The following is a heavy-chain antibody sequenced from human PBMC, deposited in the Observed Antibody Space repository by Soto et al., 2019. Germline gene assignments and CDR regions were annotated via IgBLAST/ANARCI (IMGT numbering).Heavy chain of an antibody. V-gene: IGHV4-39*01. D-gene: IGHD2-2*01. J-gene: IGHJ5*02. CDR3: ARLRRDIVVVPAAIWFDP. CDR1: GGSISSSSYY. CDR2: IYYSGST. Sequence: SETLSLTCTVSGGSISSSSYYWGWIRQPPGKGLEWIGSIYYSGSTFYNPSLKSRVTISVDTSKNQFSLKLSSVTAADTAVYYCARLRRDIVVVPAAIWFDPWGQGTLVTVSS.